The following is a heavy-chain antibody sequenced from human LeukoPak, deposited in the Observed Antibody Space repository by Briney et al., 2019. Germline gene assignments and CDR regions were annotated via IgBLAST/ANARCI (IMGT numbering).Heavy chain of an antibody. CDR1: GGSISSYY. CDR2: IYYSGST. V-gene: IGHV4-59*08. D-gene: IGHD6-19*01. CDR3: ARLFSSAWYYMDY. J-gene: IGHJ4*02. Sequence: PSETLSLTCSVSGGSISSYYWSWIRQPPGKGLEWIGYIYYSGSTNYNPSLKSRVTISVDTSKNQFSLKLSSGTAADTAVYYCARLFSSAWYYMDYWGQGTLVTVSS.